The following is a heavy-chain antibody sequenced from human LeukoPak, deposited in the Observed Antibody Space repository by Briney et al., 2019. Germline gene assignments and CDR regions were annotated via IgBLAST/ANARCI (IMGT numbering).Heavy chain of an antibody. V-gene: IGHV1-69*05. CDR3: AKDMWIYSGYDAFDY. CDR1: GGTFSSYA. D-gene: IGHD5-12*01. Sequence: ASVKVSCKASGGTFSSYAISWVRQAPGQGLEWMGGIIPIFGTANYAQKFQGRVTITTDESTSTAYMELSSLRSEDTAVYYCAKDMWIYSGYDAFDYWGQGTLVTVSS. J-gene: IGHJ4*02. CDR2: IIPIFGTA.